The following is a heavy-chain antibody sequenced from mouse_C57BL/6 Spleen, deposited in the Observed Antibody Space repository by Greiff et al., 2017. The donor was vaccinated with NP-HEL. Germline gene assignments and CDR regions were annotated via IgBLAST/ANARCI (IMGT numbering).Heavy chain of an antibody. CDR3: ARLGDYDYDEVAY. CDR1: GYAFTNYL. J-gene: IGHJ3*01. D-gene: IGHD2-4*01. CDR2: INPGSGGT. Sequence: QVQLKESGAELVRPGTSVKVSCKASGYAFTNYLIEWVKQRPGQGLEWIGVINPGSGGTNYNEKFKGKATLTADKSSSTAYMQLSSLTSEDSAVYFCARLGDYDYDEVAYWGQGTLVTVSA. V-gene: IGHV1-54*01.